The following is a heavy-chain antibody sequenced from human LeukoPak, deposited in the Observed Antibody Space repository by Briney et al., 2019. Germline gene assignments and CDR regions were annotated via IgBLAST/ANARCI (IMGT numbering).Heavy chain of an antibody. Sequence: PSETLSLTCTVSGGSMSSYYWSWIRQPPGKGLEWIGYIHSSGSTYYNPSLKSRVTISVDTSKNQFSLKLSSVTAADTAVYYCARESSWRVDYWGQGTLVTVSS. V-gene: IGHV4-59*12. CDR3: ARESSWRVDY. J-gene: IGHJ4*02. CDR1: GGSMSSYY. D-gene: IGHD3-3*01. CDR2: IHSSGST.